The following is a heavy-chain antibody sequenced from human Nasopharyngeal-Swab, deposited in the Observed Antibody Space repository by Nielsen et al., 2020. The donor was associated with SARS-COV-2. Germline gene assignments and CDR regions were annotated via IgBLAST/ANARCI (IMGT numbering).Heavy chain of an antibody. J-gene: IGHJ5*02. CDR2: IYYSGST. V-gene: IGHV4-39*07. Sequence: SETLSLTCTLSGCSISSSSYYWGWIRQPPGKGLEWIGSIYYSGSTYYNPSLKSRVTISVDTSKNQFSLKLSSVTAADTAVYYCARGLKSIAARQGLNWFDPWGQGTLVTVSS. CDR1: GCSISSSSYY. CDR3: ARGLKSIAARQGLNWFDP. D-gene: IGHD6-6*01.